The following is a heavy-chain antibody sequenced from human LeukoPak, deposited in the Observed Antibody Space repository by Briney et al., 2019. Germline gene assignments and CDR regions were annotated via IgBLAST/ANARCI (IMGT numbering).Heavy chain of an antibody. V-gene: IGHV4-59*01. J-gene: IGHJ5*02. D-gene: IGHD7-27*01. CDR2: IYYSGST. Sequence: PSETLSLTCAVSGGSISSYYWSWIRQPPGKGLEWIGYIYYSGSTNYNPSLKSRVTISVGTSKNQFSLKLSSVTAADTAVYYCARKLGMSWFDPWGQGTLVTVSS. CDR1: GGSISSYY. CDR3: ARKLGMSWFDP.